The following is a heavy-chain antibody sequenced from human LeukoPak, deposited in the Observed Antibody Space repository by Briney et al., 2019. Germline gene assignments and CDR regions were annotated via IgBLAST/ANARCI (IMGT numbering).Heavy chain of an antibody. CDR3: ARVVLRFLEWSEPQAV. CDR2: MNPNSGNT. D-gene: IGHD3-3*01. Sequence: ASVKVSCKASGYTFTSYDINWVRQATGQGLEWMGWMNPNSGNTGYAQKFQGRVTMTRNTSISTAYMELSSLRSEDTAVYYCARVVLRFLEWSEPQAVWGQGTTVTVSS. J-gene: IGHJ6*02. V-gene: IGHV1-8*01. CDR1: GYTFTSYD.